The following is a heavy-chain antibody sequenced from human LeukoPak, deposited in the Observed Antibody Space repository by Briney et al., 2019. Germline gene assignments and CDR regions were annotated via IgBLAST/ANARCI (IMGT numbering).Heavy chain of an antibody. V-gene: IGHV4-30-4*08. CDR1: GGSISSGDYY. Sequence: SETLSLTCTVSGGSISSGDYYWSWVRQPPGKGLEWIGYIYYSGSTYYNPSLKSRVTISVDTSKNQFSLKLSSVTAADTAVYYCARVAHRYCSSTSCYNDWGQGTLVTVSS. CDR2: IYYSGST. D-gene: IGHD2-2*02. CDR3: ARVAHRYCSSTSCYND. J-gene: IGHJ4*02.